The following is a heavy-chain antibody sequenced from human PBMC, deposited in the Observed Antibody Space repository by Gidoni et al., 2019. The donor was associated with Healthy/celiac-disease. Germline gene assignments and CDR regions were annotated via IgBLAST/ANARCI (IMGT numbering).Heavy chain of an antibody. Sequence: EVQLVQSGAEVKKPGESLKLSCKGSGYSFTSYWIGWVRQMPGKGREWMGIIYPGDSDTRYSPSFQGQVTSSADKSISTAYLQWSSLKASDTAMYYCARRGIAAAGTPTGAFDIWGQGTMVTVSS. CDR1: GYSFTSYW. CDR2: IYPGDSDT. J-gene: IGHJ3*02. V-gene: IGHV5-51*01. CDR3: ARRGIAAAGTPTGAFDI. D-gene: IGHD6-13*01.